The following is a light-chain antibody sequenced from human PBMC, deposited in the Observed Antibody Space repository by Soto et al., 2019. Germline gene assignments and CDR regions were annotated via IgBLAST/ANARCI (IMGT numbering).Light chain of an antibody. V-gene: IGKV3-20*01. CDR3: QQCVSSSRT. CDR1: QSVDSTY. CDR2: GAS. J-gene: IGKJ1*01. Sequence: EIVLTQSPGTLSLSPGERATLACRASQSVDSTYLAWYQQKPGQAPRLLIYGASNRATGVPDRFSGSGSGTEFTLTISRLEPEDFAVYYCQQCVSSSRTFGQGTKVDIK.